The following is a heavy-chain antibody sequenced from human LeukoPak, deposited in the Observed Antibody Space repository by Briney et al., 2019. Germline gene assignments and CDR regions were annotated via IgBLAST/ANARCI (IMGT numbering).Heavy chain of an antibody. V-gene: IGHV3-21*01. CDR3: ARVLGYDILTGYLYYFDY. CDR2: ISSSSSYI. D-gene: IGHD3-9*01. Sequence: GGSLRLSCAASGFTFSSCSMNWVRQAPGKGLEWVSSISSSSSYIYYADSVKGRFTISRDNAKNSLYLQMNSLRAEDTAVYYCARVLGYDILTGYLYYFDYWGQGTLVTVSS. CDR1: GFTFSSCS. J-gene: IGHJ4*02.